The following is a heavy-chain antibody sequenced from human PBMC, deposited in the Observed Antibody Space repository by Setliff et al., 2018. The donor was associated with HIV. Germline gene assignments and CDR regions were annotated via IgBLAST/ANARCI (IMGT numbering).Heavy chain of an antibody. J-gene: IGHJ2*01. CDR2: INHRGLS. CDR3: TFRTNWYFDL. CDR1: GGSLSDDY. Sequence: PSETLSLTCAVYGGSLSDDYWSWIRQPPGKGLEWIGEINHRGLSNFNPSLKSRVSISVDTPRNQFSLKLSSVTAADTAVYYCTFRTNWYFDLWGRGTLVTVSS. V-gene: IGHV4-34*03.